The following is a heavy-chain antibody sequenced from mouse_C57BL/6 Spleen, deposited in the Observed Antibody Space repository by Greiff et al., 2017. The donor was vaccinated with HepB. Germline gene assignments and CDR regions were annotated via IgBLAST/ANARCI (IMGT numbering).Heavy chain of an antibody. CDR1: GFTFSSYA. V-gene: IGHV5-9-1*02. D-gene: IGHD1-1*01. J-gene: IGHJ3*01. CDR2: ISSGGDYI. CDR3: TRGGYGSEIAY. Sequence: EVQVVESGEGLVKPGGSLKLSCAASGFTFSSYAMSWVRQTPEKRLEWVAYISSGGDYIYYADTVKGRFTISRDNARNTLYLQMSSLKSEDTAMYYCTRGGYGSEIAYWGQGTLVTVSA.